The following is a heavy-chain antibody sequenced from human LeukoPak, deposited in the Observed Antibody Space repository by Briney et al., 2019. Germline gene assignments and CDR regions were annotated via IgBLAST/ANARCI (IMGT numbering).Heavy chain of an antibody. J-gene: IGHJ4*02. Sequence: PSETLSLTCAVSGGSISSSNCWSWVRQPPGKGLEWIGQIYHSGSTTYNPSLKSRVTISVDKSKNQFSLKLNSVTAADTAVYYCARRGDLCGGDCYFFDYWGQGTLVTVSS. CDR1: GGSISSSNC. CDR3: ARRGDLCGGDCYFFDY. CDR2: IYHSGST. D-gene: IGHD2-21*02. V-gene: IGHV4-4*02.